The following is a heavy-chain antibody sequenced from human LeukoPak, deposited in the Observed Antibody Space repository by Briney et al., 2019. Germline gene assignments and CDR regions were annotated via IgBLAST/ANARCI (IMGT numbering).Heavy chain of an antibody. Sequence: SETLSLTCAVYGGSFSGYYWSWIRQPPGKGLELIAEINHSGSTNYNQSLKSRVTISIDTSKNQFSLMLSSVTAADTAVYYCASSRHYDSSGYWMYYFDFWGQGTLVTVSS. J-gene: IGHJ4*02. CDR3: ASSRHYDSSGYWMYYFDF. CDR1: GGSFSGYY. CDR2: INHSGST. D-gene: IGHD3-22*01. V-gene: IGHV4-34*01.